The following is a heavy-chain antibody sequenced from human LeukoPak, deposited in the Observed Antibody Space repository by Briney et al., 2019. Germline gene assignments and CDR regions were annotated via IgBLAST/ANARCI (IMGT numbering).Heavy chain of an antibody. CDR3: AASVTRDYYYYYGMDV. D-gene: IGHD4-17*01. CDR1: GLTFTSSA. V-gene: IGHV1-58*01. CDR2: IVVGSGNT. Sequence: ASVKVSCKASGLTFTSSAVQWVRQARGQRLEWIGWIVVGSGNTNYAQKFQERVTITRDMSTSTAYMELSSLRSEDTAVYYCAASVTRDYYYYYGMDVWGQGTTVTVSS. J-gene: IGHJ6*02.